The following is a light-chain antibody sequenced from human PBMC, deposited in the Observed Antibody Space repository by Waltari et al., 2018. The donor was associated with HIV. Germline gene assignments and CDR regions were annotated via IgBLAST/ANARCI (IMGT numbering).Light chain of an antibody. Sequence: QSALTQPPSASGSPGQSVTISCTGTSSDVGGYNYVSWYQQHPGKAPKLMIYEFSKRPSWVPDLFSGCNSGNTASLTVSGLQAEDEADYYCSSYAGSNNSPYVFGTGTKVTVL. J-gene: IGLJ1*01. CDR3: SSYAGSNNSPYV. V-gene: IGLV2-8*01. CDR2: EFS. CDR1: SSDVGGYNY.